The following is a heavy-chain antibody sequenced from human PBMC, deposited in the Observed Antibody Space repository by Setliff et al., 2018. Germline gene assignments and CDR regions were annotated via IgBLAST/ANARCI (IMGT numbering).Heavy chain of an antibody. CDR2: ISPYSGET. J-gene: IGHJ4*02. D-gene: IGHD3-16*01. CDR1: GGTFSSYG. V-gene: IGHV1-18*01. Sequence: GASVKVSCKASGGTFSSYGISWVRQAPGQGLEWMGWISPYSGETNYAQKFQDRLSETEDTASKTTYMELRSLTSDDTAVYFCTRSRAPRVVLAADFDFWGQGTLVTVSS. CDR3: TRSRAPRVVLAADFDF.